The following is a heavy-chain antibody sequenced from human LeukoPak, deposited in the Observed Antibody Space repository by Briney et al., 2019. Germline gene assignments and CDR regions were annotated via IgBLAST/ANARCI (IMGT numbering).Heavy chain of an antibody. Sequence: HRGGSLRLSCAVSGLTFDDYAMHWVRRAPGEGVVWVSGIDWNRGSIGYADSVKGRFTTSRDHAKNSLYLQMNSLRAEDTALYYCAKDIGSRQWLVTFDYWGQGTLVTVSS. V-gene: IGHV3-9*01. CDR1: GLTFDDYA. CDR2: IDWNRGSI. CDR3: AKDIGSRQWLVTFDY. J-gene: IGHJ4*02. D-gene: IGHD6-19*01.